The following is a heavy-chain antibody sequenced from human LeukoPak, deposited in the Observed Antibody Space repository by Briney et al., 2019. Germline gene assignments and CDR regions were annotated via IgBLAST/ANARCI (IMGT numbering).Heavy chain of an antibody. CDR1: GFTFSSYS. Sequence: GGSLRLSCAASGFTFSSYSMNWVRRAPGKGLEWVSYISSSGSTIYYADSVKGRFTISRDNAKNSLYLQMNSLRGEDTARYYCAKATIEQWLVKVDSFDSWGQGTLVSVSS. V-gene: IGHV3-48*04. J-gene: IGHJ4*02. CDR3: AKATIEQWLVKVDSFDS. CDR2: ISSSGSTI. D-gene: IGHD6-19*01.